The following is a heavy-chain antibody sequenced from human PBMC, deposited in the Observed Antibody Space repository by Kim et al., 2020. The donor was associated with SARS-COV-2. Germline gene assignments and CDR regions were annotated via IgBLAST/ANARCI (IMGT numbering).Heavy chain of an antibody. D-gene: IGHD6-13*01. CDR2: IGTAGDT. J-gene: IGHJ6*03. CDR1: GFTFSSYD. Sequence: GGSLRLSCAASGFTFSSYDMHWVRQATGKGLEWVSAIGTAGDTYYPGSVKGRFTIFRENAKNSLYLQMNSLRAGDTAVYYCARAYSSSWYPYYYYMDVWGKGTTVTVSS. V-gene: IGHV3-13*01. CDR3: ARAYSSSWYPYYYYMDV.